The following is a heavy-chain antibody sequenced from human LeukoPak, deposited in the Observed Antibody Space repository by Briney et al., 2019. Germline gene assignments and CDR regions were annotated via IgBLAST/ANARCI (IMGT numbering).Heavy chain of an antibody. CDR3: AKGIIYIDV. J-gene: IGHJ6*03. CDR2: IKQDSSET. D-gene: IGHD3-10*01. V-gene: IGHV3-7*01. Sequence: PGGSLRLSCAASGFTFSSYWMSWVRQAPGKGLEWVANIKQDSSETYFAESVKGRFTISRDNAKNSLYLQVNSLRAEDTAIYYCAKGIIYIDVWGKGTTVTVSS. CDR1: GFTFSSYW.